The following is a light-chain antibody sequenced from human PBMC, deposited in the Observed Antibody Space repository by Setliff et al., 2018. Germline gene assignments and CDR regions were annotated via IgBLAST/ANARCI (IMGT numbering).Light chain of an antibody. CDR3: QQYFSTPLT. J-gene: IGKJ4*01. CDR1: QSVLSSSNNKNY. V-gene: IGKV4-1*01. Sequence: DIVMTQSPDSLAVSLGERATINCKSSQSVLSSSNNKNYLAWYQQKPGQPPKLLIYWASTRESGVPDRFRGSGSGTDFTLTISSLQAEDVTVYYCQQYFSTPLTFGGGTKVDIK. CDR2: WAS.